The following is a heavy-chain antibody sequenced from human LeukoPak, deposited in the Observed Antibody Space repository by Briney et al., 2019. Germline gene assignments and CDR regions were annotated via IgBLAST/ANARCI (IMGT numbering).Heavy chain of an antibody. CDR2: IYYSGST. J-gene: IGHJ4*02. V-gene: IGHV4-59*04. D-gene: IGHD6-19*01. Sequence: SETLSLTCTVSGGSISSYYWSWIRQPPGKGLEWIGYIYYSGSTYYNPSLKSRVTISVDTSKNQFSLKLSSVTAADTAVYCCARQYVAVAGLEQFFDYWGQGTLVTVSS. CDR3: ARQYVAVAGLEQFFDY. CDR1: GGSISSYY.